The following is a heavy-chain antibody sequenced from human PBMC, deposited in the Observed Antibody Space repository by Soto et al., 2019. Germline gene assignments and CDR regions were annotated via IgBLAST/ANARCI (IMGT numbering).Heavy chain of an antibody. CDR3: ARDRAAAGPFPFDY. CDR1: GFTFSSYS. CDR2: ISSSSSYI. Sequence: GGSLRLSCAASGFTFSSYSMNWVRQAPGKGLEWVSSISSSSSYIYYADSVKGRFTISRDNAKNSLYLQMNSLRAEDTAVYYCARDRAAAGPFPFDYWGQGTLVTVSS. D-gene: IGHD6-13*01. V-gene: IGHV3-21*01. J-gene: IGHJ4*02.